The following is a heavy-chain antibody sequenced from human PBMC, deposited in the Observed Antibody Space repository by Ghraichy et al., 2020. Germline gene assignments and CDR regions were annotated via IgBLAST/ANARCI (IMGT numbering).Heavy chain of an antibody. Sequence: GGSLRLSCTASGITFSRYGMHWVRQAPGKGLEWVAVISYDEKNKSYANSVKGRFTISRDSSKNTLYLQMNSLRTEDTAVYYCANTGSGSYYQGYFDYWGRGTLVTVS. CDR1: GITFSRYG. J-gene: IGHJ4*02. V-gene: IGHV3-30*18. CDR2: ISYDEKNK. D-gene: IGHD3-10*01. CDR3: ANTGSGSYYQGYFDY.